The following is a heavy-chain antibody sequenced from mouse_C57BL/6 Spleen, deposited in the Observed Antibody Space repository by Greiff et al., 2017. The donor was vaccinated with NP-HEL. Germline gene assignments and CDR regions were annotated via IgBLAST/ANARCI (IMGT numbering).Heavy chain of an antibody. CDR3: ARGYSHWYFDV. Sequence: EVQLQQSGPELVKPGASVKISCKASGYSFTGYYMNRVKQSPEKSLEWIGEINPSTGGTTYNQKFKAKATLTVDKSSSTAYMQLKSLTSEDSAVYYCARGYSHWYFDVWGTGTTVTVSS. V-gene: IGHV1-42*01. CDR1: GYSFTGYY. CDR2: INPSTGGT. J-gene: IGHJ1*03. D-gene: IGHD2-12*01.